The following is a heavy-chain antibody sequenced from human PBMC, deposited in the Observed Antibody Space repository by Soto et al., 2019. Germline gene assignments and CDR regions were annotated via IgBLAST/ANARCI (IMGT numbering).Heavy chain of an antibody. CDR1: GGSISSYY. Sequence: SETLSLTCTVSGGSISSYYWSWIRQPPGKGLEWIGYIYYSGSINYNPSLKSRVTISVDTSKNQFSRKLSSVTAADTAVYYCASRIVGYGDYWQPNYYYGMDVWGQGTTVTVSS. J-gene: IGHJ6*02. V-gene: IGHV4-59*01. CDR2: IYYSGSI. CDR3: ASRIVGYGDYWQPNYYYGMDV. D-gene: IGHD4-17*01.